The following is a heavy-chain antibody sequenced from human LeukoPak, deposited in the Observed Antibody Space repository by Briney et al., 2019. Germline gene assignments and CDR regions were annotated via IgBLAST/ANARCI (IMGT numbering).Heavy chain of an antibody. CDR3: ARPRDSGWSKAWDY. CDR1: GFTFVSYW. V-gene: IGHV3-7*03. J-gene: IGHJ4*02. D-gene: IGHD6-13*01. CDR2: IKQDGSEK. Sequence: PGGSLRLSCAGSGFTFVSYWMTWVRQAPGKGLEWVANIKQDGSEKYYVDSVKGRFTIPRDNAQNSLYLQMNSLRAEDTAVYYCARPRDSGWSKAWDYWGQGTLVTVSS.